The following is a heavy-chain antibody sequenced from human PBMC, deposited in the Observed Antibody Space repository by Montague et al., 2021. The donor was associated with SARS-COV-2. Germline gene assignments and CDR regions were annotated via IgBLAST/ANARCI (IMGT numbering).Heavy chain of an antibody. CDR3: AKGPDVYSAFDY. CDR1: GFTFGNSA. V-gene: IGHV3-23*03. Sequence: SLRLSCAASGFTFGNSAMSWVRQAPGKGLEWVSLISNGGSSANYGDSVKGRFTISRDNSKNTVYLQMNSLRAEDTAIYYCAKGPDVYSAFDYWGQGTLVTVSS. CDR2: ISNGGSSA. D-gene: IGHD5-24*01. J-gene: IGHJ4*02.